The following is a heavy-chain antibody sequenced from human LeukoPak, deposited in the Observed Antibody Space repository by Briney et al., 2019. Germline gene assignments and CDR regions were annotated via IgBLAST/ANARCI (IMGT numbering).Heavy chain of an antibody. V-gene: IGHV3-21*05. CDR2: IDSGSDDI. D-gene: IGHD2-2*01. J-gene: IGHJ4*02. CDR3: ARDTYQASLIDY. CDR1: GFTFSLYA. Sequence: GRSLRLSCAASGFTFSLYAMNWVRPDPGKGLEWVSYIDSGSDDIHYADSVRGRFTISRDNAKNTLYLQMKSLRAEDTAVYYCARDTYQASLIDYWGQGTLVTVSS.